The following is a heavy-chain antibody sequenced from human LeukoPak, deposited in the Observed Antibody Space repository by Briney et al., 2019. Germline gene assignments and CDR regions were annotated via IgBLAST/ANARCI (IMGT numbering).Heavy chain of an antibody. CDR2: INGSGDNT. D-gene: IGHD3-22*01. CDR3: ARESRESKLANYFYDSSGFSNIDY. V-gene: IGHV3-23*01. CDR1: GFTFNSYA. J-gene: IGHJ4*02. Sequence: GGSLRLSCAASGFTFNSYAMSWVRQAPGKGLEWVSTINGSGDNTYYADSVKGRFTISRDNSKSTLYLQVSSLTAEDTAVYYCARESRESKLANYFYDSSGFSNIDYWGQGTLVTVSS.